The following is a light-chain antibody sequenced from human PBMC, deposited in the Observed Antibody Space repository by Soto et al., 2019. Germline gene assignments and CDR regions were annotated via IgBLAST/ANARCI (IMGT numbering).Light chain of an antibody. CDR2: AAS. CDR1: QTVSSN. V-gene: IGKV3-20*01. CDR3: QQYGSSPIT. J-gene: IGKJ5*01. Sequence: EIVMTQSPATLSVSPGESATLSCRASQTVSSNLAWYQQKPGQAPRLLVYAASTRATGIPDRFSGSGSGTDFTLTISRLEPEDFAVYYCQQYGSSPITFGQGTRLEIK.